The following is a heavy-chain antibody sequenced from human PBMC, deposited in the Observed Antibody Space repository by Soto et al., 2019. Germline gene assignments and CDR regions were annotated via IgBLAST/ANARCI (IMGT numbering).Heavy chain of an antibody. Sequence: ASVKVSCKSSGYTFTSYDINWVRQATGQGLEWMGWMNPNSGNTGYAQKFQGRVTMTRNTSISTAYMELGSLRSEDTAVYYCATTIRYFDWLFDPTFDYWGQGTLVTVSS. CDR3: ATTIRYFDWLFDPTFDY. V-gene: IGHV1-8*01. CDR2: MNPNSGNT. J-gene: IGHJ4*02. D-gene: IGHD3-9*01. CDR1: GYTFTSYD.